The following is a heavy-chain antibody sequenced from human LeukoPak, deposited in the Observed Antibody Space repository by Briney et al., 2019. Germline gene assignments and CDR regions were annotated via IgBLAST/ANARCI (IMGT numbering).Heavy chain of an antibody. CDR3: ARGLRMTVAGVLYKLFLP. Sequence: SETQSLTCTVSRVSNGFYYWTWHRRPPGKGLEWIGHIYYTGSTNYNPSLMSRVTMSVDTSKNQISLKLSSATAADTAVYYCARGLRMTVAGVLYKLFLPWGARILVTVSS. CDR1: RVSNGFYY. J-gene: IGHJ5*02. CDR2: IYYTGST. D-gene: IGHD6-19*01. V-gene: IGHV4-59*01.